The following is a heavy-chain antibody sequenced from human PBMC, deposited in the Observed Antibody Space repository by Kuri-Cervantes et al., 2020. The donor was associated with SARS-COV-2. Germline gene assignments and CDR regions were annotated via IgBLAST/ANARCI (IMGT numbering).Heavy chain of an antibody. D-gene: IGHD2-2*01. CDR2: IYPGDSDT. V-gene: IGHV5-51*01. J-gene: IGHJ5*02. CDR3: ARRVDIVEVPAAQRGWFDP. CDR1: GYSFTSYW. Sequence: KVSCKGSGYSFTSYWIGWVRQMPGKGLEWMGIIYPGDSDTRYSPSFQVQVTISADKSISTAYLQWSSLKASDTAMYYCARRVDIVEVPAAQRGWFDPWGQGTLVTVSS.